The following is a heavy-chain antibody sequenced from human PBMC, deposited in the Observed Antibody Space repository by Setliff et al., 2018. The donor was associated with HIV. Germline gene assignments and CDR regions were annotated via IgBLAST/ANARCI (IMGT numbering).Heavy chain of an antibody. V-gene: IGHV4-34*01. J-gene: IGHJ4*02. CDR1: GGSIGNYY. CDR2: VNHGGTA. Sequence: SETLSLTCAVNGGSIGNYYWSWIRQSPGKGLESIGEVNHGGTANINPSLKSRVTMSVDASRNRFSLKLSSVTAADTAIYYCARHQKVSFMSDHWGQGMLVTVSS. CDR3: ARHQKVSFMSDH. D-gene: IGHD3-16*01.